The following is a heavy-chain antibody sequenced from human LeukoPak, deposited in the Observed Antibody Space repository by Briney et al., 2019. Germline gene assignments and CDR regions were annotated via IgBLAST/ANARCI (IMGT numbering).Heavy chain of an antibody. V-gene: IGHV3-30*03. CDR3: TRDIVVVPAYYFDY. J-gene: IGHJ4*02. CDR1: GFTFSSYG. D-gene: IGHD2-2*01. Sequence: GRSLRLSCAASGFTFSSYGMHWVRQAPGKGLEWVAVISYDGSNKYYADSVKGRFTISRDNSKNTLYLQMNSLRAEDTAVYYCTRDIVVVPAYYFDYWGQGTLVTVSS. CDR2: ISYDGSNK.